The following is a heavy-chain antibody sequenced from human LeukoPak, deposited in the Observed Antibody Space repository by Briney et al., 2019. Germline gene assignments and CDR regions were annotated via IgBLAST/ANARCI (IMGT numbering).Heavy chain of an antibody. CDR1: GFTFSDYY. CDR2: ISSSDSTI. CDR3: ARVEGDYYGSGSYLPN. Sequence: GGSLRLSCAASGFTFSDYYMSWIRQAPGKGLEWISYISSSDSTIYYADSVKGRFTISRDNTKNSLYLQMNSLRAEDTAVYYCARVEGDYYGSGSYLPNWGQGTLVTVSS. J-gene: IGHJ4*02. D-gene: IGHD3-10*01. V-gene: IGHV3-11*04.